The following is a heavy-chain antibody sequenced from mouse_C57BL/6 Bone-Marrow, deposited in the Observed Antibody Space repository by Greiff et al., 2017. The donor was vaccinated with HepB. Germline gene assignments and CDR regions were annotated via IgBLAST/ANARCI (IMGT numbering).Heavy chain of an antibody. V-gene: IGHV1-69*01. Sequence: QVQLQQPGAELVMPGASVKLSCKASGYTFTSYWMHWVKQRPGQGLEWIGEIDPSDSYTNYNQKFKGKSTLTVDKSSSTAYMQLSSLTSEDSAVYYWPRGVFYYDYAEGFAYGAKGLWSLSLQ. J-gene: IGHJ3*01. D-gene: IGHD2-4*01. CDR2: IDPSDSYT. CDR3: PRGVFYYDYAEGFA. CDR1: GYTFTSYW.